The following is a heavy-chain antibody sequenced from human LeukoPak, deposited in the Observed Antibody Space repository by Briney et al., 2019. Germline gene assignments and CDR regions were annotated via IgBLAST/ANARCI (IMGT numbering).Heavy chain of an antibody. CDR1: GGSISSGDYY. CDR3: ARFSTIFGVGY. J-gene: IGHJ4*02. CDR2: IYYSGST. D-gene: IGHD3-3*01. V-gene: IGHV4-30-4*08. Sequence: PSQTLSLTCTVSGGSISSGDYYWSWIRQPPGKGLEWIGYIYYSGSTYYNPSLKSRVTISVDTSKNQFSPKLSSVTAADTAVYYCARFSTIFGVGYWGQGTLVTVSS.